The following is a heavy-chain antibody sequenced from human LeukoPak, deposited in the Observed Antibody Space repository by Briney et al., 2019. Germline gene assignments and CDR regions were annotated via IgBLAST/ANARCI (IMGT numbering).Heavy chain of an antibody. CDR3: ARSEAGVTSGDAFDF. J-gene: IGHJ3*01. D-gene: IGHD4-23*01. Sequence: GGSLRLSCAASGFTFGSYDMSWVRQAPGKGLEWVSSISGSSGHTFYADSVKGRFTIAKDNTKNTLSVQMNSLRAEDTALYYCARSEAGVTSGDAFDFWGQGTTVTVSS. V-gene: IGHV3-23*01. CDR2: ISGSSGHT. CDR1: GFTFGSYD.